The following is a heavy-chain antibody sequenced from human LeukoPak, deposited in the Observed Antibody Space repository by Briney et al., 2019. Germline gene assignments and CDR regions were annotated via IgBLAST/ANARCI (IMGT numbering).Heavy chain of an antibody. D-gene: IGHD6-13*01. J-gene: IGHJ5*02. Sequence: GESLKISCKGSGYSFTNYWISWVRQMPGKGLEWMGRIDPSDSYTNYSPSFQGHVTISADKSISTAYLQWSSLKASDTAMYYCARHRPMYSRWFDPWGQGTLVTVSS. V-gene: IGHV5-10-1*01. CDR3: ARHRPMYSRWFDP. CDR2: IDPSDSYT. CDR1: GYSFTNYW.